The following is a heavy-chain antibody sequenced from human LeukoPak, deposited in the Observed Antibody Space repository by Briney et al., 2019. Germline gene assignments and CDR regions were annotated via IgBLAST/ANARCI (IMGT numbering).Heavy chain of an antibody. J-gene: IGHJ5*02. CDR1: GYTFTGYY. CDR2: INPNSGGT. CDR3: ARDKGSGWSFFDP. V-gene: IGHV1-2*02. D-gene: IGHD6-19*01. Sequence: ASVKVSCKASGYTFTGYYMHWVRQAPGQGLEWMGWINPNSGGTNYAQKFQGRVTMTRDTSISTAYMELSRLRSDDTAVYYCARDKGSGWSFFDPWGQGTLVTVSS.